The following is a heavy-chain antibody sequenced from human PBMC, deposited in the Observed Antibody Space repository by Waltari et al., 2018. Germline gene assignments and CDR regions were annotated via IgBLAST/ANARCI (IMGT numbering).Heavy chain of an antibody. J-gene: IGHJ1*01. D-gene: IGHD6-13*01. CDR2: IYYSGST. Sequence: QLQLQESGPGLVKPSETLSLTCTVSGGSISSSSYYWGWIRQPPGKGLEWIGSIYYSGSTYYNPSLKSRVTISVDTSKNQFSLKLSSVTAADTAVYYCARHGTAAAGLTLPYFQHWGQGTLVTVSS. CDR3: ARHGTAAAGLTLPYFQH. V-gene: IGHV4-39*01. CDR1: GGSISSSSYY.